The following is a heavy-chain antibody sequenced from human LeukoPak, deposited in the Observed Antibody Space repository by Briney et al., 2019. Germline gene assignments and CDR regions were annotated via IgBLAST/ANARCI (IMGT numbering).Heavy chain of an antibody. CDR2: LKQDGSQI. CDR3: VKGAGFILDW. CDR1: GVTFSNYY. D-gene: IGHD5-12*01. Sequence: GGSLRLSCVGSGVTFSNYYMHWVRQAPGKGLEWVANLKQDGSQINYVDSVKGRFTISRDNAKNSLYLQMNSLRAEDTAVYYCVKGAGFILDWWGQGTLVTVSS. J-gene: IGHJ4*01. V-gene: IGHV3-7*01.